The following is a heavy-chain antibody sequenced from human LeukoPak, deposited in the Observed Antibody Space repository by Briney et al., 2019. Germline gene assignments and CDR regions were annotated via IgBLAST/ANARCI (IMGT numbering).Heavy chain of an antibody. D-gene: IGHD5-12*01. CDR2: IYPGDSDT. CDR3: ARRGRRGYSGYDLLDY. J-gene: IGHJ4*02. Sequence: GESLKISCKGSGYSFTSYWIGWVRQMPGKGLEWMGIIYPGDSDTRYSPSFQGQVTISADKSISTAYLQWSSLKASDTAMYYCARRGRRGYSGYDLLDYWGRGTLVTVSS. CDR1: GYSFTSYW. V-gene: IGHV5-51*01.